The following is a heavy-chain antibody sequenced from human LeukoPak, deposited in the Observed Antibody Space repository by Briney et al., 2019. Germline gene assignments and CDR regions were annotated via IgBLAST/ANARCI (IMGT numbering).Heavy chain of an antibody. V-gene: IGHV3-21*04. Sequence: GGSLRLSCAASGFTFSSYSMNWVRQAPGKGLEWVSSISSSSSYIYYADSVKGRFTISRDNSKNTLYLQMNSLRAEDTAVYYCAKGFYGSGSSLTSFDYWGQGTLVTVSS. CDR1: GFTFSSYS. CDR3: AKGFYGSGSSLTSFDY. D-gene: IGHD3-10*01. CDR2: ISSSSSYI. J-gene: IGHJ4*02.